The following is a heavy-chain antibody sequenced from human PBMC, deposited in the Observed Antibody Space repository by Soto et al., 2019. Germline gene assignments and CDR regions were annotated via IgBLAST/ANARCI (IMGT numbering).Heavy chain of an antibody. CDR2: ISYDGSNK. V-gene: IGHV3-30*18. D-gene: IGHD2-8*02. Sequence: PGGSLRLSCAASGFTFSSYGMHWVRQAPGKGLEWVAVISYDGSNKYYADSVKGRFTISRDNSKNTLYLQMNSLRAEDTAVYYCAKDNLRQAGGYYYYYGMDVWGQGTTVTVSS. CDR1: GFTFSSYG. CDR3: AKDNLRQAGGYYYYYGMDV. J-gene: IGHJ6*02.